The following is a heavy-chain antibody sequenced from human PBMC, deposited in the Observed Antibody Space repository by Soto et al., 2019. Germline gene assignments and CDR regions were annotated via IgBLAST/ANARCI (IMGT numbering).Heavy chain of an antibody. J-gene: IGHJ4*02. CDR1: GGSISSGGYY. CDR2: IYYSGST. V-gene: IGHV4-31*03. D-gene: IGHD5-12*01. Sequence: SETLSLTCTVSGGSISSGGYYWSWIRQHPGKGLEWIGYIYYSGSTYYNPSLKSRVTISVDTSKNQFSLKLSSVTAADTAVYYWAEGTSGYDRESDHWGQVTLVTVSS. CDR3: AEGTSGYDRESDH.